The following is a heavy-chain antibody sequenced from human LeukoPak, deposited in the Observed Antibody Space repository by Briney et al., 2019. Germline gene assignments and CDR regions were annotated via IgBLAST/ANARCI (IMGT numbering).Heavy chain of an antibody. D-gene: IGHD3-10*01. CDR2: ISYDGSNK. CDR3: AKSGGRITMVRGVITRNWFDP. Sequence: PGGSLRLSCAASGFTFSSYGMHWVRQAPGKGLEWVAVISYDGSNKYYADSVKGRFTISRDNSKNTLYLQMNSLRAEDTAVYYCAKSGGRITMVRGVITRNWFDPWGQGTLVTVSS. J-gene: IGHJ5*02. V-gene: IGHV3-30*18. CDR1: GFTFSSYG.